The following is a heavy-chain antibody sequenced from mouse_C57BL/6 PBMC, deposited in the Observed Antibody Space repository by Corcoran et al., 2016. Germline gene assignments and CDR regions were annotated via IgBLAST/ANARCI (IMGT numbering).Heavy chain of an antibody. CDR2: ILPGSGST. D-gene: IGHD1-1*01. CDR3: ASLRSGTGWFAY. CDR1: GYTFTGYW. J-gene: IGHJ3*01. V-gene: IGHV1-9*01. Sequence: QVQLQQSGAELMKPGASVKLSCKATGYTFTGYWIEWVKQRPGHGLEWIGEILPGSGSTNYNEKFKGKATVTADTSSNTAYMQLSRLTTEDSAIYYCASLRSGTGWFAYWGQGTLVTVSA.